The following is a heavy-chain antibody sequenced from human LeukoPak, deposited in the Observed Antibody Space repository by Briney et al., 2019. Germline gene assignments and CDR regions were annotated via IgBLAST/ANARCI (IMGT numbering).Heavy chain of an antibody. J-gene: IGHJ4*02. CDR2: IYYSGST. V-gene: IGHV4-59*08. Sequence: SETLSLTCTVSGGSISSNYWSWIRQPSGKGLEWIGYIYYSGSTNYNPPLKSRVTISVDTSKNQFSLKLSSETAADTAVYYCARHAGTSDTFDYWGQGTLVSVSS. D-gene: IGHD4-17*01. CDR3: ARHAGTSDTFDY. CDR1: GGSISSNY.